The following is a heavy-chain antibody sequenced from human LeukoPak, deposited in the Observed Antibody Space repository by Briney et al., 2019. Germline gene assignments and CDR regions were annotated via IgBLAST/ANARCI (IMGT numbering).Heavy chain of an antibody. V-gene: IGHV3-23*01. Sequence: TGGSLRLSCAASGFTFSSYAMSWVRQAPGKGLEWVSAISGSGGSTYYADSVKGRFTISRDNSKNTLYLQMNSLRAEDTAIYYCAKESHAPVIHNWFDPWGQGTLVTVSS. J-gene: IGHJ5*02. CDR2: ISGSGGST. CDR3: AKESHAPVIHNWFDP. CDR1: GFTFSSYA.